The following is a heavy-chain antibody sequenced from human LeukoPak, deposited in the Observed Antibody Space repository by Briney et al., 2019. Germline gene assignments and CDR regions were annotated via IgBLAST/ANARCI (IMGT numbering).Heavy chain of an antibody. CDR2: ISAYNGNT. CDR3: ARVVRGDNTWVDP. V-gene: IGHV1-18*01. CDR1: GYTFTTYG. D-gene: IGHD3-10*01. J-gene: IGHJ5*02. Sequence: GASVKVSCKASGYTFTTYGITWVRQAPGQGLEWMGWISAYNGNTNYAQKLQGRVSMTTDTSTSTAYVELRSLRADDTAVYYCARVVRGDNTWVDPWGQGTLVTVS.